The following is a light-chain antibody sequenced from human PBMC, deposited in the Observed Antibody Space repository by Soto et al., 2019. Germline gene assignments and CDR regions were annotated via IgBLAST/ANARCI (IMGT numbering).Light chain of an antibody. CDR3: QQYGSSVPNT. J-gene: IGKJ2*01. V-gene: IGKV3-20*01. CDR2: DAS. CDR1: QSVTSNH. Sequence: EVVLTQSPGTLSLSPGERATLSCRSSQSVTSNHLAWYQQKPGQAPRLLISDASNRAPGIPDRFRGSGSGTDFTLSISRLEPEDFAVYYCQQYGSSVPNTFGQGTKLEIK.